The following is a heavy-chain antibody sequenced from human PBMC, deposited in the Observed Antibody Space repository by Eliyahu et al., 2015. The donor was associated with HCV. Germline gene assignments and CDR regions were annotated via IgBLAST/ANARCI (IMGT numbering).Heavy chain of an antibody. CDR3: AHSLTYYDILTDNGSVRAWYNWFDP. CDR1: GFSLSTSGVG. Sequence: QITLKESGPTLVKPTQTLTLTCTFSGFSLSTSGVGVGWIRQPPGKALEWLALIYWDDDKRYSPSLKSRLTITKDTSKNQVVLTMTNMDPVDTATYYCAHSLTYYDILTDNGSVRAWYNWFDPWGQGTLVTVSS. V-gene: IGHV2-5*02. D-gene: IGHD3-9*01. CDR2: IYWDDDK. J-gene: IGHJ5*02.